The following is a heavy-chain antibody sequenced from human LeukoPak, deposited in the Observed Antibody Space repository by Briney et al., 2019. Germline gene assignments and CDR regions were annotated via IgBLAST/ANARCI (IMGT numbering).Heavy chain of an antibody. CDR3: AKDHVNGGHSYGYFDY. V-gene: IGHV3-23*01. CDR1: GFTFSSYA. J-gene: IGHJ4*02. D-gene: IGHD5-18*01. CDR2: MSGSGGST. Sequence: PGGSLRLSCATSGFTFSSYAMTWVRQAQGKGLEWVSTMSGSGGSTYYADSVQGRFTISRDNFKDTLYLQMNSLRVDDTAVYYCAKDHVNGGHSYGYFDYWGQGALVPVSS.